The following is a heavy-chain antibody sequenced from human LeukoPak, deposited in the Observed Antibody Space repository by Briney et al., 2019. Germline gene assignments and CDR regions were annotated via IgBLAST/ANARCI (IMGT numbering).Heavy chain of an antibody. CDR2: ISHDGNNK. Sequence: GGSLRLSCAASGFPFSDYGMYWVRQAPGKVLEWLAVISHDGNNKYYADSVKGRITISRDNSKNTLYLQMNSLRADDTAIYYCAREWGQYNWNYVLYYWGQGSLVTVSS. J-gene: IGHJ4*02. D-gene: IGHD1-7*01. V-gene: IGHV3-30*03. CDR1: GFPFSDYG. CDR3: AREWGQYNWNYVLYY.